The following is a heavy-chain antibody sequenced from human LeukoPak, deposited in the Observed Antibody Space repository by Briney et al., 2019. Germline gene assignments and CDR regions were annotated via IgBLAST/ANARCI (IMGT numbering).Heavy chain of an antibody. CDR1: GYTFTNYW. J-gene: IGHJ4*02. CDR2: IYPGDSDT. Sequence: GESLKISCKASGYTFTNYWIGWVRQMPGKGLEWMGIIYPGDSDTRYSPSFQGQVTISADKSISTAYLQWSSLKASDTAMYYCAITPPYCSSTSCRTGSFDYWGQGTLVTVSS. CDR3: AITPPYCSSTSCRTGSFDY. V-gene: IGHV5-51*01. D-gene: IGHD2-2*01.